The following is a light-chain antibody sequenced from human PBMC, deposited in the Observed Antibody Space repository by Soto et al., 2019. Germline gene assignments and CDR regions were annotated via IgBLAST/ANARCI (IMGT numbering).Light chain of an antibody. CDR1: QGISSY. Sequence: IQLTQSPSSLSASVGDRVTITCRASQGISSYLAWYQQKPGKAPKLLIYAASTLQSGVPSRFSGSGSGTDFTLTICSLEPEDFAKYYCQQRNSYPPTFGGGTKVQIK. CDR2: AAS. J-gene: IGKJ4*01. CDR3: QQRNSYPPT. V-gene: IGKV1-9*01.